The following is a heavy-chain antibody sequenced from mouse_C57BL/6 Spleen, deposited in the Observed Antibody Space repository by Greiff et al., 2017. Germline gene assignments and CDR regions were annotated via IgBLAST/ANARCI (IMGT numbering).Heavy chain of an antibody. CDR2: IYPRSGNT. Sequence: QVQLQQSGAELARPGASVKLSCKASGYTFTSYGISWVKQRTGQGLEWIGEIYPRSGNTYYNEKFKGKATLTADKSSSTAYMELRSLTSEDSAVYFCAKGLYSNYFFDYWGQGTTLTVSS. CDR3: AKGLYSNYFFDY. V-gene: IGHV1-81*01. J-gene: IGHJ2*01. CDR1: GYTFTSYG. D-gene: IGHD2-5*01.